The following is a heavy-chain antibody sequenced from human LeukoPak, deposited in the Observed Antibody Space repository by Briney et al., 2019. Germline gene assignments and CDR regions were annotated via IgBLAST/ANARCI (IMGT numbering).Heavy chain of an antibody. D-gene: IGHD4-17*01. CDR3: ASYGFY. CDR1: GFTFSSYA. CDR2: ISYDGSNK. Sequence: GGSLRLSCAASGFTFSSYAMHWVRQAPGKGLEWVAVISYDGSNKYYADSVKGRFTISRDNSKNTLYLQMNSLRAEDTAVYYCASYGFYWGQGTLVTVSS. J-gene: IGHJ4*02. V-gene: IGHV3-30-3*01.